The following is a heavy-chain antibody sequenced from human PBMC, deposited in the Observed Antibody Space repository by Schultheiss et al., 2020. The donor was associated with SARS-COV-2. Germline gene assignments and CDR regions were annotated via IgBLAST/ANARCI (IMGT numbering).Heavy chain of an antibody. V-gene: IGHV4-34*01. CDR3: AREVAAAGTRAFDY. Sequence: GSLRLSCAVYGGSFSGYYWSWIRQPPGKGLEWIGEINHSGSTNYNPSLKSRVTISVDTSKNQFSLKLSSVTAADTAVYYCAREVAAAGTRAFDYWGQGTLVTVSS. CDR2: INHSGST. J-gene: IGHJ4*02. D-gene: IGHD6-13*01. CDR1: GGSFSGYY.